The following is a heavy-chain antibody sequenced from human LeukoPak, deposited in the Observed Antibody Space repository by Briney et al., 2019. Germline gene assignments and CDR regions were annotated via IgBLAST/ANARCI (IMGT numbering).Heavy chain of an antibody. CDR3: ARLVGDRTIYDY. CDR1: GFTFSSYW. D-gene: IGHD1-26*01. J-gene: IGHJ4*02. Sequence: GGSLRLSCAASGFTFSSYWMHWVRQAPGKELVWVSRINNVGSSTTYADSVKGRFTISRDNAKNTLYLQMNSLRVEDTAVYYCARLVGDRTIYDYWGQGTLVTVSS. V-gene: IGHV3-74*01. CDR2: INNVGSST.